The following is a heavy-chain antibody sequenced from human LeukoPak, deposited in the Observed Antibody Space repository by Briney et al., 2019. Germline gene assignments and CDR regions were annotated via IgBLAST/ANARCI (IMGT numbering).Heavy chain of an antibody. CDR2: IYHSGST. Sequence: SETLSLTCAVSGYSISSGYYWGWIRQPPGKGLGWIGSIYHSGSTYYNPSLKSRVTISVDTSKNQFSLKLSSVTAADTAVYYCVAAVTMDNWFDPWGQGTLVTVSS. V-gene: IGHV4-38-2*01. CDR3: VAAVTMDNWFDP. CDR1: GYSISSGYY. D-gene: IGHD4-17*01. J-gene: IGHJ5*02.